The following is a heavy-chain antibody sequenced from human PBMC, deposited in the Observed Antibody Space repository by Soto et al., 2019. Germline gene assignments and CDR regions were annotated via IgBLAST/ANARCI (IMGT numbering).Heavy chain of an antibody. CDR2: ISSSSSYI. J-gene: IGHJ4*02. V-gene: IGHV3-21*01. CDR1: GFTFSSYS. Sequence: EVQLVESGGGLVKPGGSLRLSCAASGFTFSSYSMNWVRQAPGKGLEWVSSISSSSSYIYYADSVKGRFTISRDNAKNSLDLQMNSLRAEDTAVYYCASKTTVVTPLDYWGQGTLVTVSS. D-gene: IGHD4-17*01. CDR3: ASKTTVVTPLDY.